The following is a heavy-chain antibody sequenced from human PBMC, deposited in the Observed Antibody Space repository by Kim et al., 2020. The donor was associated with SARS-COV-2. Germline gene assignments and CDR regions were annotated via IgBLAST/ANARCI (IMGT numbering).Heavy chain of an antibody. V-gene: IGHV3-66*01. CDR3: AREDRGWTHFDY. D-gene: IGHD6-19*01. J-gene: IGHJ4*02. Sequence: YADSVKGRFTISRDKSKNTLYLQMNSLRAEDTAVYYCAREDRGWTHFDYWGQGTLVTVSS.